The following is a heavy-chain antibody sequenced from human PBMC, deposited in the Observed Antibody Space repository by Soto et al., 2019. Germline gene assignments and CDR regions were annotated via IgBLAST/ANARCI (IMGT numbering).Heavy chain of an antibody. D-gene: IGHD3-9*01. J-gene: IGHJ3*02. CDR2: ISPNSGGI. CDR3: ARALYYDILTGTDAFDI. V-gene: IGHV1-2*04. CDR1: GYTFTGYY. Sequence: ASVKVSCKASGYTFTGYYMHWVRQAPGQGLEWMGWISPNSGGINYAQKFQGWVTMTRDTSISTAYMELSRLRSDDTAVYYCARALYYDILTGTDAFDIWGQGTMVTVSS.